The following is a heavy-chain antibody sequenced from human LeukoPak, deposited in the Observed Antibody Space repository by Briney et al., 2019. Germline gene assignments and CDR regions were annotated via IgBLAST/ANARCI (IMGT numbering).Heavy chain of an antibody. CDR2: IYYSGST. CDR1: GGSISSYY. Sequence: PSETLSLTCTVSGGSISSYYWSWIRQPPGKGLEWIGYIYYSGSTNYNPSLKSRVTISVDTSKNQFSLKLSSVTAADTAVYYCAREAGDSSSHLDYWGQGTLVTVSS. V-gene: IGHV4-59*01. CDR3: AREAGDSSSHLDY. D-gene: IGHD6-6*01. J-gene: IGHJ4*02.